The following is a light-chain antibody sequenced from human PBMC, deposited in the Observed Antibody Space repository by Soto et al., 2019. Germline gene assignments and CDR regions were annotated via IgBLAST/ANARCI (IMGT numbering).Light chain of an antibody. Sequence: QAVVTQEPSLTVSPGGTVTLTCASSTGAVTSGNYPNWFQQKPGQAPRAMIFGTANKHSWTPARFSGSLVGGKAALTLSGVQPEDEAEYYCLLYFGGASVFGGGTKLTVL. CDR2: GTA. J-gene: IGLJ3*02. CDR1: TGAVTSGNY. V-gene: IGLV7-43*01. CDR3: LLYFGGASV.